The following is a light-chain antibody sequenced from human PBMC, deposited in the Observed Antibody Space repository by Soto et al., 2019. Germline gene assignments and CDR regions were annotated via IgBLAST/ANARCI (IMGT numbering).Light chain of an antibody. V-gene: IGLV1-40*01. CDR2: GNT. J-gene: IGLJ1*01. Sequence: QSALTQPPSLSGTPGQNVTISCTGSSFNNGSTYDVQWYQQLPGTAPKLLIHGNTDRPSGVPDRFSGSKSGTSASLAITGLQADDEADYYCQSYDDSLSVHYVFGTGTKVTVL. CDR1: SFNNGSTYD. CDR3: QSYDDSLSVHYV.